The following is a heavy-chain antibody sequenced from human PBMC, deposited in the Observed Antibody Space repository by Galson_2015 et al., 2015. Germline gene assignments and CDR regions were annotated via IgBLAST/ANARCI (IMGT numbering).Heavy chain of an antibody. V-gene: IGHV3-23*01. CDR3: ARLGRTWGY. CDR2: IGGSGDKT. Sequence: SLRLSCAASGFTFSSFAMTWVRQAPGKGLEWVSAIGGSGDKTYYADSVKDRFTISRDNSRNTLYLQMNSLRVEDTAAYFCARLGRTWGYWGQGTLVTVSS. D-gene: IGHD3-16*01. J-gene: IGHJ4*02. CDR1: GFTFSSFA.